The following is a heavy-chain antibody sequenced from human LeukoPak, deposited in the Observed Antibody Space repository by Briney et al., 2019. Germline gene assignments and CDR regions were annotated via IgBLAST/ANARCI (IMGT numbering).Heavy chain of an antibody. D-gene: IGHD3-10*01. CDR2: IRHDGSRE. J-gene: IGHJ3*02. Sequence: PGGSLRLSCAASGFTFSSYGMHWVRQAPGKGLECVAFIRHDGSRENYVASVKGRFTISRVNSKNTLYLQMNSLRTEDTAVYYCARDPTIRGIIIGDGYDIWGQGTMVTVSS. V-gene: IGHV3-30*02. CDR1: GFTFSSYG. CDR3: ARDPTIRGIIIGDGYDI.